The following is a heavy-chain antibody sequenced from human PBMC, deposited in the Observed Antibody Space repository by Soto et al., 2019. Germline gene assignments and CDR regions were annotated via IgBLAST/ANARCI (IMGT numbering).Heavy chain of an antibody. CDR1: GFTFSSYA. CDR3: AKDPTAAGTQFIDY. D-gene: IGHD6-13*01. V-gene: IGHV3-23*01. Sequence: GGSLRLSCAASGFTFSSYAMSWVRQAPGQGLEWVSAISGSGGSTYYADSVKGRFTISRDNSKNTLYLQMNSLRAEDTAVYYCAKDPTAAGTQFIDYWGQGNLVTVS. CDR2: ISGSGGST. J-gene: IGHJ4*02.